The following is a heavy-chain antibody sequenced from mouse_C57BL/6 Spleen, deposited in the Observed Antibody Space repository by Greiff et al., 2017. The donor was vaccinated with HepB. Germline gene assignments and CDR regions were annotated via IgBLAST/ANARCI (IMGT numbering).Heavy chain of an antibody. CDR2: INPNNGGT. D-gene: IGHD1-1*01. CDR3: ARWATTVVDYAMDY. CDR1: GYTFTDYY. Sequence: EVQLQQSGPELVKPGASVKISCKASGYTFTDYYMNWVKQSHGKSLEWIGDINPNNGGTSYNQKFKGKATLTVDKSSSTAYMELRSLTSEDSAVYYCARWATTVVDYAMDYWGQGTSVTVS. J-gene: IGHJ4*01. V-gene: IGHV1-26*01.